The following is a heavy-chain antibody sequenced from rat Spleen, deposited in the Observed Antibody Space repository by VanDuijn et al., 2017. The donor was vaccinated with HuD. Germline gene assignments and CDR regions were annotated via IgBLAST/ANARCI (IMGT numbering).Heavy chain of an antibody. CDR3: ARLGITIGAGHWFAY. V-gene: IGHV5-29*01. Sequence: EVQLVESGGGLVKPGRSLKLSCTASGFIFSDYYVAWVRQAPPKGLEWVATISYDGGRTYYRDSVKGRFTISRDNAKSTLFLQMNSLRSEYTATYYFARLGITIGAGHWFAYWGHGTLVTVSS. CDR1: GFIFSDYY. J-gene: IGHJ3*01. CDR2: ISYDGGRT. D-gene: IGHD1-2*01.